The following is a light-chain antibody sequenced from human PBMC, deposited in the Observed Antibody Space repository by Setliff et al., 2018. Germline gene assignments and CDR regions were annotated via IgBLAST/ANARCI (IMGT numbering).Light chain of an antibody. CDR2: DVT. CDR3: CSYAGSSTYV. J-gene: IGLJ1*01. CDR1: SSDVGGYNY. V-gene: IGLV2-23*02. Sequence: QSALTQPASVSGSPGQSITISCTGTSSDVGGYNYVSWYQQHPGKAPKLMIYDVTKWPSGVSNRFSGSKSGNTAPLTISGLQAEDEADYYCCSYAGSSTYVFGTGTKVTVL.